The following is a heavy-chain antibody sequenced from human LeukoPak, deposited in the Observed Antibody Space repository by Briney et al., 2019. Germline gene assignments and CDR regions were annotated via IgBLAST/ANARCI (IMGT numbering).Heavy chain of an antibody. CDR1: GGSISNGGYY. CDR3: ARVSTTTVTNRYYYYGMDV. V-gene: IGHV4-61*08. D-gene: IGHD4-17*01. J-gene: IGHJ6*02. CDR2: IYYSWDT. Sequence: ASETLSLTCTVSGGSISNGGYYWSWIRQHPGKGLEWIGYIYYSWDTNYNPSLKSRVAISVDTSKNQFSLKLSSVTAADTAVYYCARVSTTTVTNRYYYYGMDVWGQGTTVTVSS.